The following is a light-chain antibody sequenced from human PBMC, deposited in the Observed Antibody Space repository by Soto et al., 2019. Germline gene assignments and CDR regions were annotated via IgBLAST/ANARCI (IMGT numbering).Light chain of an antibody. CDR3: SSYTGSSTPLV. Sequence: QSALTQPASVSGSPGQSITTSSTGTSSDVGGYNYVSWYQQHPGKAPKLMIYDVSNRPSGVSNRFSGSKSGNTASLTISGLQAEDEADYYCSSYTGSSTPLVFGGGTKLTVL. J-gene: IGLJ2*01. V-gene: IGLV2-14*01. CDR2: DVS. CDR1: SSDVGGYNY.